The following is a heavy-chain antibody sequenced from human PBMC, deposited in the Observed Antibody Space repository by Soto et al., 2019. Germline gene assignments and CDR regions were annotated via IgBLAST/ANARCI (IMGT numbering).Heavy chain of an antibody. Sequence: PGGSLRLSCTASGFTFGDYAMSWFRQAPGKGLEWVGFIRSKAYGGTTEYAASVKGRFTISRDDSKSIAYLQMNSLKTEDTAVYYCTRADEAYYYYYGMEVWGQGTTVTVSS. J-gene: IGHJ6*02. CDR1: GFTFGDYA. CDR3: TRADEAYYYYYGMEV. V-gene: IGHV3-49*03. CDR2: IRSKAYGGTT.